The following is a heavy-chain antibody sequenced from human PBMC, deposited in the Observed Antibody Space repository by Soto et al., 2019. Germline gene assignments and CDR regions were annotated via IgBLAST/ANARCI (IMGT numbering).Heavy chain of an antibody. J-gene: IGHJ4*02. CDR2: INPNTGDT. CDR1: GGTFSSYA. D-gene: IGHD3-22*01. V-gene: IGHV1-2*04. Sequence: ASVKVSCKASGGTFSSYAISWVRQAPGQGPEWMGWINPNTGDTNYIQKFQDWVTMTRDTSINTAYLELSSLRSNDTAVYYCAIAYDSSGAGLLNRGQGTPVTVSS. CDR3: AIAYDSSGAGLLN.